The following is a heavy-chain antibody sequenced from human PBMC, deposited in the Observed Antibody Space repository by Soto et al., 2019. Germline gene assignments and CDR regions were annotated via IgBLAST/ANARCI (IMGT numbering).Heavy chain of an antibody. CDR3: ARSPEYCSSTSCSPHAYDY. CDR1: GGSISSGGYS. V-gene: IGHV4-30-2*02. J-gene: IGHJ4*02. Sequence: SETLSLTCAVSGGSISSGGYSWSWIRQPPGKGLEWIGYIYHSGSTYYNPSLKSRVTISVDRSKNQFSLKLSSVTAADTAVYYCARSPEYCSSTSCSPHAYDYWGQGTLVTV. CDR2: IYHSGST. D-gene: IGHD2-2*01.